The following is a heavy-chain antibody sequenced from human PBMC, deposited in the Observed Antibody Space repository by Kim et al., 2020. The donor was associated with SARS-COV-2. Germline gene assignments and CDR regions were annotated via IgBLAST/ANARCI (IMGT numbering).Heavy chain of an antibody. D-gene: IGHD3-10*01. CDR1: GFTFSSYA. Sequence: GSLRLSCAATGFTFSSYAMSWVRQAPGKGLEWVSAISGSGANTYYADSVRGRVTISRDKSKNTLYLQMNSLRAEDTAVYYCEKGFGFGEHFYYYYGMDVWGQGNTVIVSS. J-gene: IGHJ6*02. CDR2: ISGSGANT. CDR3: EKGFGFGEHFYYYYGMDV. V-gene: IGHV3-23*01.